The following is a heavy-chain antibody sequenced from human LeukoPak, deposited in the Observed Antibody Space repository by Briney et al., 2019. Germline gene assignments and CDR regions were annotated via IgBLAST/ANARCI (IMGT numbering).Heavy chain of an antibody. J-gene: IGHJ3*02. Sequence: GGSLRLSCAASGFTFTTFGIHWVRQAPGKGLEWVAAISPDGNIEYYTDSVKGRFTISRDNAKNSLYLQMNSLRAEDTAVYYCARVWEPGDYTAFDIWGQGTMVTVSS. V-gene: IGHV3-33*05. CDR1: GFTFTTFG. D-gene: IGHD4-17*01. CDR2: ISPDGNIE. CDR3: ARVWEPGDYTAFDI.